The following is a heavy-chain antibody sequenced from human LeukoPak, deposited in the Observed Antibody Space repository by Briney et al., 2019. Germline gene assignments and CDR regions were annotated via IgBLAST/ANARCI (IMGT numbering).Heavy chain of an antibody. D-gene: IGHD1-26*01. CDR2: IKQDGSEN. CDR1: GFTFNDYW. CDR3: ARVGAWELQRVFDY. Sequence: GGSLRLSCAASGFTFNDYWMTWVRQVPGKGLEWVANIKQDGSENYYVDSVKGRFTISRDNAKNSLYLQMDSLRVEDTAVYYCARVGAWELQRVFDYWGQGPLVTVSS. V-gene: IGHV3-7*01. J-gene: IGHJ4*02.